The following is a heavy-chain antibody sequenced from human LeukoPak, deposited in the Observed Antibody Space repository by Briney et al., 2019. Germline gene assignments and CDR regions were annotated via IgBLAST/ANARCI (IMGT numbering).Heavy chain of an antibody. CDR1: GYTFTSYG. CDR3: ARDLVVVPAARIPDAFDI. Sequence: ASVKVSCKASGYTFTSYGISWVRQAPGQGLEWMGWISAYNGNTNYAQKPQGRVTMTTDTSTSTAYMELRSLRSDDTAVYYCARDLVVVPAARIPDAFDIWGQGTMVTVSS. J-gene: IGHJ3*02. CDR2: ISAYNGNT. V-gene: IGHV1-18*01. D-gene: IGHD2-2*01.